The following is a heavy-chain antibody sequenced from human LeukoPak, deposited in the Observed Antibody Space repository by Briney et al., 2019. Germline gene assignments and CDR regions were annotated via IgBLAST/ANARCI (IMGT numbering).Heavy chain of an antibody. CDR3: AREGVSGYYDSSGYYSPPFDY. J-gene: IGHJ4*02. CDR1: GYTFTSYG. D-gene: IGHD3-22*01. V-gene: IGHV1-18*01. CDR2: ISAYNGNT. Sequence: ASVKVSCKASGYTFTSYGISWVRQAPGQGLEWMGWISAYNGNTNYAQKLQGRVTMTTDTSTSTAYMELRSLRSDDTAVYYCAREGVSGYYDSSGYYSPPFDYWGQGTLVTVSS.